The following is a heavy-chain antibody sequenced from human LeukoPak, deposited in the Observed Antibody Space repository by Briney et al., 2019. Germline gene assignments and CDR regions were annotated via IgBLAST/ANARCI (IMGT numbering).Heavy chain of an antibody. V-gene: IGHV3-74*01. CDR2: TDSDGSST. Sequence: GGSLRLSCAASGFTFSNYWIYWVRQAPGKGLVWVSRTDSDGSSTGYADSVKGRSTISRDDAKNTLYLQMNSPRVEDTAVYYCATGGDYGRYWGQGTLVTVSS. CDR1: GFTFSNYW. CDR3: ATGGDYGRY. D-gene: IGHD4-17*01. J-gene: IGHJ4*02.